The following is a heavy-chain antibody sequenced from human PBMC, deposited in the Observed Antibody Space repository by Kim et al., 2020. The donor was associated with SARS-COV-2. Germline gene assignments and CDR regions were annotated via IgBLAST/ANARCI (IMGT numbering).Heavy chain of an antibody. D-gene: IGHD4-17*01. CDR3: VRDDYGGNSFVDGLDI. Sequence: GGSLRLSCAASGFTFSRYEMNWVRQAPGKGLEWVSYIDLRGSTIYYADSVKGRFTISRDNAKNSLYLQMNSLRAEDTAIYYCVRDDYGGNSFVDGLDIWGQGTMVTVSS. CDR2: IDLRGSTI. J-gene: IGHJ3*02. V-gene: IGHV3-48*03. CDR1: GFTFSRYE.